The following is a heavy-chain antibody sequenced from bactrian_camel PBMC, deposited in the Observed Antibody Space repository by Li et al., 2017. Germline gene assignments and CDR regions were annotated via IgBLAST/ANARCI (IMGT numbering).Heavy chain of an antibody. J-gene: IGHJ4*01. V-gene: IGHV3S40*01. CDR1: GFTFTNYD. CDR2: IDRDGRTS. Sequence: DVQLVESGGGSVQAGGSLRLSCSASGFTFTNYDMSWVRQAPGQGPEWVSSIDRDGRTSDYADSVKGRFTISRGNAKKTVTLEMNSLKPEDAALYYCVIDRGLGGYYFANWGQGTQVTVS. CDR3: VIDRGLGGYYFAN. D-gene: IGHD3*01.